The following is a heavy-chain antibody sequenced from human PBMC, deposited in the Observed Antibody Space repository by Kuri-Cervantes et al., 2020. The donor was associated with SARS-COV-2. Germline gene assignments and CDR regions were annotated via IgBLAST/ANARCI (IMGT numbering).Heavy chain of an antibody. CDR3: ARGRDYDFWSGYPPVLYAFAI. CDR2: SSAYNGNT. D-gene: IGHD3-3*01. CDR1: GYTFTSYG. Sequence: ASVKVSCKASGYTFTSYGISWVRQAPGQGLEWVGWSSAYNGNTNYAQKLQGRVTMTTDTSKSTAYMELRSLRSDDTAVYYCARGRDYDFWSGYPPVLYAFAIWGQGTMVTVSS. V-gene: IGHV1-18*01. J-gene: IGHJ3*02.